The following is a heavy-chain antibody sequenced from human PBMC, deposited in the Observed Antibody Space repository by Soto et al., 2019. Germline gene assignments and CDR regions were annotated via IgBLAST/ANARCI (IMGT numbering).Heavy chain of an antibody. V-gene: IGHV3-21*01. Sequence: EVQLVESGGGLVKPGGSLRLSCAASGFIFSSHTMNWVRQAPGKGLEWVSSISSTSSYIYHAGSVKGRFTISRDNAKNSLYLQMTSLRAEDTAVYYCARDRRRSSYITHYYSGMDVWGQGTTVTVSS. CDR3: ARDRRRSSYITHYYSGMDV. CDR1: GFIFSSHT. J-gene: IGHJ6*02. D-gene: IGHD3-3*01. CDR2: ISSTSSYI.